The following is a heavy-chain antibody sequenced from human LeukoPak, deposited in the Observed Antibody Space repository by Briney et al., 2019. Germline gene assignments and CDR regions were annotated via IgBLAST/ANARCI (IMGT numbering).Heavy chain of an antibody. V-gene: IGHV1-69*13. J-gene: IGHJ2*01. CDR3: ARVRFGESSDWCFDL. CDR1: GGTFSSYA. D-gene: IGHD3-10*01. Sequence: SVKVSCKASGGTFSSYAISWVRQAPGQGLEWMGGIITIFDTGNYAQKFQGRVTITADESTSTAYMELSSLRSEDTAVYYCARVRFGESSDWCFDLWGRGTLVTVSS. CDR2: IITIFDTG.